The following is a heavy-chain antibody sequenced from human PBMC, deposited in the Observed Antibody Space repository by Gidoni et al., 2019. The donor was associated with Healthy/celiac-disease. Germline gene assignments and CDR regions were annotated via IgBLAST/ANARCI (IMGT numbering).Heavy chain of an antibody. D-gene: IGHD1-26*01. V-gene: IGHV1-69*01. J-gene: IGHJ4*02. CDR1: GGTFSSYA. CDR3: ARVVGATGFDY. Sequence: QVQLVQSGVEVKKPGYSVTVSCKASGGTFSSYAISWVRQAPGQGLEWMGGIISSFGTANYAQKFQGRVTITADESTSTAYMELSSLRSEDTAVYYCARVVGATGFDYWGQGTLVTVSS. CDR2: IISSFGTA.